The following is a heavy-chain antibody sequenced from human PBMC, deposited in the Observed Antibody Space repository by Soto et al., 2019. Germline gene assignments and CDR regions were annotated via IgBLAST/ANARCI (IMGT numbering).Heavy chain of an antibody. CDR3: ARDSYSRIWLGTDY. J-gene: IGHJ4*02. V-gene: IGHV6-1*01. Sequence: SQTLSLTCAISGDSVSSNSAAWNWIRLSPSRGLEWLGRTYYRSKWYNEYAVSVKSRITVNPDTSKNQFSLQFNSVTPVDTAVYYCARDSYSRIWLGTDYWGQGIQVTVSS. D-gene: IGHD6-13*01. CDR1: GDSVSSNSAA. CDR2: TYYRSKWYN.